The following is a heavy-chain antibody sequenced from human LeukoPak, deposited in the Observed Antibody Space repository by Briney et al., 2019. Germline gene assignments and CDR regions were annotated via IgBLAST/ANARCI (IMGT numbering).Heavy chain of an antibody. V-gene: IGHV3-43*01. J-gene: IGHJ4*02. CDR3: AKEDYYGGSLDY. D-gene: IGHD4-23*01. CDR2: ISWDGGST. Sequence: GGSLRLSCAASGFTFDDYTMHWVRQAPGKGLEWVSLISWDGGSTYYADSVKGRFTISRDNSKNSLYLQMNSLRTEDTALYYCAKEDYYGGSLDYWGQGTLVTVSS. CDR1: GFTFDDYT.